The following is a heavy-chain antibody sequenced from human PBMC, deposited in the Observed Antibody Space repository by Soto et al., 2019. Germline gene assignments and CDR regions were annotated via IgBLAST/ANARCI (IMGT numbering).Heavy chain of an antibody. D-gene: IGHD3-10*01. CDR1: GFSLTTTGVS. J-gene: IGHJ4*02. Sequence: QITLKESGPTLVKPTQTLTLTCTFSGFSLTTTGVSVGWIRQPPGEALEWLALIYWDDAKRYSPSLKRRLAXIXVTSKNQVVLSMTNMDPVDTATYYCAHYTSGTYFLYWGPGILVTVSS. CDR3: AHYTSGTYFLY. V-gene: IGHV2-5*02. CDR2: IYWDDAK.